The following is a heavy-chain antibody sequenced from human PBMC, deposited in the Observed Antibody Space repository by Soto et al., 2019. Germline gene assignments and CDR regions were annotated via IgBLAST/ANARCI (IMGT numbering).Heavy chain of an antibody. CDR1: GFTFSSYA. Sequence: GGSLRLSCAASGFTFSSYAMHWVRQAPGKGLEWVAVISYDGSNKYYADSVKGRFTISRDNSKNTLYLQMNSLRAEDTAVYYCARRGQGGIVVVPAAIDYWGQGTLVTVSS. D-gene: IGHD2-2*01. J-gene: IGHJ4*02. CDR2: ISYDGSNK. V-gene: IGHV3-30-3*01. CDR3: ARRGQGGIVVVPAAIDY.